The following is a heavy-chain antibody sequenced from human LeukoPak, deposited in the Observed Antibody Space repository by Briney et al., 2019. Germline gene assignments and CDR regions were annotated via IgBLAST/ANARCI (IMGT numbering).Heavy chain of an antibody. D-gene: IGHD2-8*02. CDR1: GGSISSYY. CDR2: ISDIGSI. J-gene: IGHJ4*02. CDR3: AGHHPRNTVDF. Sequence: SETPSLTCTVSGGSISSYYWSWIRQPPGKGLEWIAYISDIGSINYNPSLKSRVTISLDTSKNQFSLKLSSVTAADTAVYYCAGHHPRNTVDFWGQGTLVTVSS. V-gene: IGHV4-59*08.